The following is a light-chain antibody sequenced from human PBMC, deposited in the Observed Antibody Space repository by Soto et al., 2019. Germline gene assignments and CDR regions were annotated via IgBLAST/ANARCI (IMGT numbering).Light chain of an antibody. CDR2: DAS. CDR3: QQSFSVRSWT. CDR1: QHISNY. J-gene: IGKJ1*01. V-gene: IGKV1-33*01. Sequence: DVPMTLSPSSMSTSLGDRVTITCQGSQHISNYLKWYYQKPGKDPQLLIYDASNLETGVTSRFSGSGSRTDFTLTISSLLHADFATYFCQQSFSVRSWTFGQGTKVDIK.